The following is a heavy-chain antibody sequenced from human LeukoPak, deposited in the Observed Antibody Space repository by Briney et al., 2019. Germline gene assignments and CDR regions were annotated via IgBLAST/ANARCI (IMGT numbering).Heavy chain of an antibody. V-gene: IGHV3-23*01. D-gene: IGHD2-8*01. J-gene: IGHJ6*02. Sequence: PGGSLRLSCAASGFTFSSYAMSWVRQAPGKGLEWVSAISGSGGSTYYADSVKGRFTISRDNSKNPLYLQMNSLRAEDTAVYYCAKDEYAAPYYYYGMDVWGQGTTVTVSS. CDR2: ISGSGGST. CDR1: GFTFSSYA. CDR3: AKDEYAAPYYYYGMDV.